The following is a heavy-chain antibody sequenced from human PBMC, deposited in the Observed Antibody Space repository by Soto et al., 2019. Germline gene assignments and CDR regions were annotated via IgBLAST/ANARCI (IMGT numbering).Heavy chain of an antibody. CDR3: ARGGHKSSSSSCYYFAMDV. V-gene: IGHV3-30-3*01. J-gene: IGHJ6*02. Sequence: QVQLVESGGGVVQPGRSLRLSCAASGFTFSTYAVDWVRQAPGKGLEWVAVISYDGNTEYYADSVKGRFTISRDTSKYTLYLQMNSLRGEDTAVYYCARGGHKSSSSSCYYFAMDVWGQGTTVTVSS. CDR2: ISYDGNTE. D-gene: IGHD6-6*01. CDR1: GFTFSTYA.